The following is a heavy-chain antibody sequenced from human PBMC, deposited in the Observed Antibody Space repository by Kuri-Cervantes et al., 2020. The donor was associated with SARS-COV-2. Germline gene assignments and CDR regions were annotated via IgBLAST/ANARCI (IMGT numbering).Heavy chain of an antibody. D-gene: IGHD6-6*01. CDR3: ARDLASSSVLPGPFDY. J-gene: IGHJ4*02. CDR1: GGTFSSYA. Sequence: SVKVSCKASGGTFSSYAISWVRQAPGQGLEWMGRIIPILGIANYAQKFQGRVTITADKSTSTAYMELSSLRSEDTAVYYCARDLASSSVLPGPFDYWGQGTLVTVSS. CDR2: IIPILGIA. V-gene: IGHV1-69*04.